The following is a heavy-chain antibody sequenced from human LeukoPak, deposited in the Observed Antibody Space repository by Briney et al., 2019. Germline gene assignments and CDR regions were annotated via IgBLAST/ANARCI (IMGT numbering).Heavy chain of an antibody. Sequence: PSETLSLTCTVSGDSIITNHWWSWVRQPPGKGLEWIGEIYHLGNTNYNPSLKSRVTISRDTSNNQFSLRLSSVTVADTAVYYRASARWDYWGRGALVTVSS. V-gene: IGHV4-4*02. J-gene: IGHJ4*02. CDR1: GDSIITNHW. CDR2: IYHLGNT. CDR3: ASARWDY.